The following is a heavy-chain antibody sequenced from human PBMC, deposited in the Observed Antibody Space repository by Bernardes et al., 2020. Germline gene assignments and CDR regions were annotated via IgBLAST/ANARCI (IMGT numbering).Heavy chain of an antibody. CDR3: ARDIRSGVAVAGTDYFDY. CDR2: ISSSGRTI. J-gene: IGHJ4*02. Sequence: GSLKLSFASGEFPGPDCYLRCILQAPGDGLELVSYISSSGRTIYYADSVKGRFTISRDNAKNSLYLQMNSLRAEDTAVYYCARDIRSGVAVAGTDYFDYWGQGTLVTVSS. D-gene: IGHD6-19*01. CDR1: EFPGPDCY. V-gene: IGHV3-11*01.